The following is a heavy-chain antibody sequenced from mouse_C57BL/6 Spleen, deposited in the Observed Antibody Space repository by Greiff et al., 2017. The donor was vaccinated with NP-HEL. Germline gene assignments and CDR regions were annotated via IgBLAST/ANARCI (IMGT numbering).Heavy chain of an antibody. J-gene: IGHJ2*01. CDR2: ISSGGSYT. CDR3: ARHDYRENYFDY. V-gene: IGHV5-6*01. D-gene: IGHD2-14*01. Sequence: EVMLVESGGDLVKPGGSLKLSCAASGFTFSSYGMSWVRQTPDKRLEWVATISSGGSYTYYPDSVKGRFTISRDNAKNTLYLQMSSLKSEDTAMYYCARHDYRENYFDYWGQGTTLTVSS. CDR1: GFTFSSYG.